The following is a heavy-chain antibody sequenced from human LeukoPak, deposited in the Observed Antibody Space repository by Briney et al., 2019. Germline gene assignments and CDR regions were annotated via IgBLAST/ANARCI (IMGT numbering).Heavy chain of an antibody. D-gene: IGHD1-26*01. CDR1: GFTFSDYY. J-gene: IGHJ4*01. V-gene: IGHV3-11*06. Sequence: GGCPRLSCAASGFTFSDYYMSWIRQAPGKGLEWVSYISSSISYTNYADSVKGRFTISRDNAKNSLYLQMNSLRAEDTAVYYCARGDSGKWNYNRGSDYWGHGNLFTVSS. CDR3: ARGDSGKWNYNRGSDY. CDR2: ISSSISYT.